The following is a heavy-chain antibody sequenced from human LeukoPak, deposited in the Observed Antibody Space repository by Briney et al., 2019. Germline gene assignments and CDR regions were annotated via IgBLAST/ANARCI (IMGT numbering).Heavy chain of an antibody. CDR2: ISFDGNNK. Sequence: GGSLRLSCAASGFTFSDYAMHWVRQAPGKGLEWVALISFDGNNKYYADSAKGRFTISKDNSKNTLCLQVNSLRDEDTAVYYCARPRVVKAYYGMDVWGQGTTVTVSS. D-gene: IGHD3-22*01. V-gene: IGHV3-30*03. CDR3: ARPRVVKAYYGMDV. J-gene: IGHJ6*02. CDR1: GFTFSDYA.